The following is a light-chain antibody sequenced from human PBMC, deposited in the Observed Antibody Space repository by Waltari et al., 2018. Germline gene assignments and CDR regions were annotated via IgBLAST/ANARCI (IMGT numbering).Light chain of an antibody. CDR3: QHRYSTPPWT. Sequence: DIQVTQSPSSLSASVGDRVTITCRASQSISIYLNWYQQKPGKAPKLLISAASSLQGGVPSRFSGSGSGTDFTLTISSLQPEDFASYYCQHRYSTPPWTFGQGTKVEIK. V-gene: IGKV1-39*01. CDR2: AAS. CDR1: QSISIY. J-gene: IGKJ1*01.